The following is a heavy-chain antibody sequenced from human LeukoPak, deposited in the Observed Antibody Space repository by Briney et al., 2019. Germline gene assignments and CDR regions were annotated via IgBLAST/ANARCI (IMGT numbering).Heavy chain of an antibody. V-gene: IGHV4-39*01. Sequence: SETLSLTCTVSGDSISSSSYYWGWIRQPPGKGLEWIGSIYYSGSTYYNPSLKSRVSISIDTSKNQFSPNLSSVTAADTAVYYCARRAVGTFDYWGQGTLVTVSS. CDR2: IYYSGST. J-gene: IGHJ4*02. CDR3: ARRAVGTFDY. D-gene: IGHD6-13*01. CDR1: GDSISSSSYY.